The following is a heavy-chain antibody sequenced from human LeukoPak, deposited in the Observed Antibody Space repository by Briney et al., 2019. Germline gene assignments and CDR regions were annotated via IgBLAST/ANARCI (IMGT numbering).Heavy chain of an antibody. CDR1: GFTFSSYG. CDR3: ATYDILTGYSPGAFDI. D-gene: IGHD3-9*01. CDR2: ISGSGGST. J-gene: IGHJ3*02. V-gene: IGHV3-23*01. Sequence: GGSLRLSCAASGFTFSSYGMSWVRQAPGKGLEWVSAISGSGGSTYYADSVKGRFTISRDNSKNTLYLQMNSLRAEDTAVYYCATYDILTGYSPGAFDIWGQGTMVTVSS.